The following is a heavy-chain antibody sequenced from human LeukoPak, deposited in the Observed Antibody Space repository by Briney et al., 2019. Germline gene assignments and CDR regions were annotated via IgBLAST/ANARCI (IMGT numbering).Heavy chain of an antibody. V-gene: IGHV3-23*01. D-gene: IGHD3-22*01. CDR2: ISGSGGST. CDR1: GFTFSSYA. CDR3: AKSIYDSSGYYTGYDAFDI. J-gene: IGHJ3*02. Sequence: GGSLRLSCAASGFTFSSYAMSWVRQAPGKGLEWVSAISGSGGSTYYADSVKGRFTISRDNSKNTPYLQMNSLRAEDTAVYYCAKSIYDSSGYYTGYDAFDIWGQGTMVTVSS.